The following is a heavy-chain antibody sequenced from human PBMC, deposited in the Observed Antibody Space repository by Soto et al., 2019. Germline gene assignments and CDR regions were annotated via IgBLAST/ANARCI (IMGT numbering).Heavy chain of an antibody. CDR1: GGTFSSYA. CDR2: IIPIFGTA. CDR3: AGGDYHDTSGDFSAY. D-gene: IGHD2-15*01. V-gene: IGHV1-69*13. Sequence: GASVKVSCKASGGTFSSYAISWVRQAPGQGLEWMGGIIPIFGTANYAQKFQGRVTFTADESTSTAYMELSSLRFEDTGVYYCAGGDYHDTSGDFSAYWGQGTLVLVSS. J-gene: IGHJ4*02.